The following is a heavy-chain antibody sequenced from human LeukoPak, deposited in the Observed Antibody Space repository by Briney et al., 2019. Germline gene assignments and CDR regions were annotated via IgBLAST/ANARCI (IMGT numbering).Heavy chain of an antibody. CDR2: MKPNSGNA. J-gene: IGHJ3*02. V-gene: IGHV1-8*01. CDR3: ATKKREWWNAFDI. CDR1: GYTFTNYD. D-gene: IGHD2-15*01. Sequence: ASVKVSCKASGYTFTNYDINWVRQAPGQGPEWMGWMKPNSGNAGYAQKFQGRVTMTRDTSISTAYMELSSLRSEDTAVYYCATKKREWWNAFDIWGQGTMVTVSS.